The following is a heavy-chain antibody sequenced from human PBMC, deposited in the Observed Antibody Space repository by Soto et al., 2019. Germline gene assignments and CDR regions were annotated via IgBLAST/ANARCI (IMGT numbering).Heavy chain of an antibody. Sequence: PSETLSLTCAVSGGSISSSNWWNWVRQPPGKGLEWIRQIYHSGSTNYNPSLNSRVTISVDKSKNQFSLKLSSVTAADTAVYYCARAGRGYCSGGSCYSGLYGMDVWGQGTTVTVSS. CDR2: IYHSGST. J-gene: IGHJ6*02. V-gene: IGHV4-4*02. CDR3: ARAGRGYCSGGSCYSGLYGMDV. D-gene: IGHD2-15*01. CDR1: GGSISSSNW.